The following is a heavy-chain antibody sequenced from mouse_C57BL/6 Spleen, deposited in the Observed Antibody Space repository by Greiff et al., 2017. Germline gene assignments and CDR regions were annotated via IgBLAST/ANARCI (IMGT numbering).Heavy chain of an antibody. J-gene: IGHJ4*01. V-gene: IGHV5-6*01. CDR1: GFTFSSYG. CDR2: IGSGGSYT. D-gene: IGHD1-1*01. Sequence: EVQLVESGGDLVKPGGSLKLSCAASGFTFSSYGMSWVRQTPDKRLEWVATIGSGGSYTYYPDSVKGRFTISRDNAKNTLYLQMRSLKSEDTAMYYCVRQKYYGSGYAMDYWGQGTSVTVSS. CDR3: VRQKYYGSGYAMDY.